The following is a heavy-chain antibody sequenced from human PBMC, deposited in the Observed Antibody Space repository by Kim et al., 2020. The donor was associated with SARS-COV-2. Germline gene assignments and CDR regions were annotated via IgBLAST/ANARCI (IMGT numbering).Heavy chain of an antibody. CDR3: ARTDGDIVATTPCDY. J-gene: IGHJ4*02. CDR2: ISAYNGNT. V-gene: IGHV1-18*01. Sequence: ASVKVSCKASGYTFTSYGISWVRQAPGQGLEWMGWISAYNGNTNYAQKLQGRVTMTTDTSTSTAYMELRSLRSDDTAVYYCARTDGDIVATTPCDYWGQGTLVTVSS. CDR1: GYTFTSYG. D-gene: IGHD5-12*01.